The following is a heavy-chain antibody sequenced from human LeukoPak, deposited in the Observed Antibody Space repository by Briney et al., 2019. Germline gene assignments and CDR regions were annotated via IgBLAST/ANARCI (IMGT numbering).Heavy chain of an antibody. CDR2: IYYRGST. J-gene: IGHJ4*02. CDR3: ARVRYEVGALYYFDY. Sequence: PSQTLSLTCTVSGGSISSGGYYWSWIRQHPGKGLEWIGYIYYRGSTNYNPSLKSRGTISVDTSENQFSLKLTSVTPADTAVYYCARVRYEVGALYYFDYWGQGTLVTVSS. V-gene: IGHV4-30-4*08. CDR1: GGSISSGGYY. D-gene: IGHD1-26*01.